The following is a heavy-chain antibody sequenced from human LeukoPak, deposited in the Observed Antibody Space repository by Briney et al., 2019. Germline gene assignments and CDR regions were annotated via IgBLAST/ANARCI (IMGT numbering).Heavy chain of an antibody. CDR3: ARDVGGNHDY. J-gene: IGHJ4*02. V-gene: IGHV3-7*05. CDR2: IKQDGSQE. CDR1: GFTFSTYW. D-gene: IGHD1-26*01. Sequence: GGSLRLSCAASGFTFSTYWMAWVRQAPGKGLEWVANIKQDGSQENYVDSVRGRFIISRDNDKNSLYLQMNSLRAEDTAVYYCARDVGGNHDYWGQGILVTVSS.